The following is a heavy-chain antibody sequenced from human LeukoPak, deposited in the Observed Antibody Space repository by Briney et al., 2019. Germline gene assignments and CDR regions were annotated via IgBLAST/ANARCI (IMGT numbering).Heavy chain of an antibody. D-gene: IGHD6-19*01. Sequence: GGSLRLSCAASEFIVSINYMTWVRRAPGKGLEWVAVISYNGPNKNYADSVKGRFTISRDNSKNTLYLQMNSLRAEDTAVYYWGRGVRIAVAVKFDYGGRGPWVPVSS. V-gene: IGHV3-30*19. CDR3: GRGVRIAVAVKFDY. CDR2: ISYNGPNK. CDR1: EFIVSINY. J-gene: IGHJ4*02.